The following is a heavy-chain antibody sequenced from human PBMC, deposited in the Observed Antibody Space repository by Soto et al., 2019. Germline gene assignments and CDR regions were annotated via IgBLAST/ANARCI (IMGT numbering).Heavy chain of an antibody. D-gene: IGHD3-22*01. J-gene: IGHJ5*02. Sequence: GGSLRLSCAASGFTFSNAWMNWVRQAPGKGLEWVGRIKSKTGGGRTDYAAPVKGRFTISRDDSKNTLYLQMNSLKADDTAVYYCARVDSSGVVGSDPRNWFDPWGQGTLVTVSS. CDR3: ARVDSSGVVGSDPRNWFDP. CDR2: IKSKTGGGRT. V-gene: IGHV3-15*07. CDR1: GFTFSNAW.